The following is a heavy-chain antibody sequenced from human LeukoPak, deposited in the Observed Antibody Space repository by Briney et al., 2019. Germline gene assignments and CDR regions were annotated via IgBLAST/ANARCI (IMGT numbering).Heavy chain of an antibody. Sequence: GESLKISCKSSGHSFASYWIGWVRQMPGKGLGWMGIIYPGDSDTRYSPSFQGQVTISADKSISTAYLQWISLKASDTAMYYCARHLTGAVPGNAFDIWGQGTMVTVSS. J-gene: IGHJ3*02. D-gene: IGHD3-9*01. CDR3: ARHLTGAVPGNAFDI. V-gene: IGHV5-51*01. CDR1: GHSFASYW. CDR2: IYPGDSDT.